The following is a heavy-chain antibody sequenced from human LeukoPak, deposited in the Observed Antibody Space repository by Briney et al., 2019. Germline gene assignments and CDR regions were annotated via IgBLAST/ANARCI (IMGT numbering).Heavy chain of an antibody. D-gene: IGHD5-18*01. CDR3: SRVGYTYKTRAL. J-gene: IGHJ4*02. CDR2: IYSDGRT. Sequence: QPGGSLRLSCAASGFTFRSYEMNWVRQAPGKGLEWVSAIYSDGRTYYADSVRGRFTISRDISKSTLYLQMSSLRAEDTAVYFCSRVGYTYKTRALWGQGTLVTVSS. CDR1: GFTFRSYE. V-gene: IGHV3-66*01.